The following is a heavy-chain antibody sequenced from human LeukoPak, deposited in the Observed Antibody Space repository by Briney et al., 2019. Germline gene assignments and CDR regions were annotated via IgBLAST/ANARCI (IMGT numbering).Heavy chain of an antibody. CDR1: GFTFSSYA. CDR3: ASFGSRSYFDY. Sequence: PGRSLRLSCAASGFTFSSYAMHWVRQAPGKGLEWVAVISYDGSNKYYADSAKDRFTISRDNSKNTLYLQMNSLRAEDTAVYYCASFGSRSYFDYWGQGTLVTVSS. V-gene: IGHV3-30-3*01. CDR2: ISYDGSNK. D-gene: IGHD3-10*01. J-gene: IGHJ4*02.